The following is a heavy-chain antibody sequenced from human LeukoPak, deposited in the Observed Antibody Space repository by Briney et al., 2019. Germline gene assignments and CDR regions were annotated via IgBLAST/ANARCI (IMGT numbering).Heavy chain of an antibody. CDR2: ISSSSSYI. V-gene: IGHV3-21*01. CDR1: GFTFSSYS. J-gene: IGHJ4*02. D-gene: IGHD1-14*01. CDR3: ARGTLNIPGEHGAFDY. Sequence: GGSLRLSCAASGFTFSSYSVNWVRQAPGKGLEWVSFISSSSSYIYYADSVKGRFIISRDNAKNSLFLQMNSLRAEDTAVYYCARGTLNIPGEHGAFDYWGQGTLVTVSS.